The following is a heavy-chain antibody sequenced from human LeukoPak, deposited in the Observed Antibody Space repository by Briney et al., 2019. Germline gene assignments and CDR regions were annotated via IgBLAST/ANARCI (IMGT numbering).Heavy chain of an antibody. D-gene: IGHD6-13*01. CDR1: GFTFSSYA. CDR3: ARVGSSWNYYMDV. V-gene: IGHV3-30-3*01. Sequence: PEGSLRLSCAASGFTFSSYAMHWVRQAPGKGLEWVAVISYDGSNKYYADSVKGRFTISRDNSKNTLYLQMNSLRAEDTAVYYCARVGSSWNYYMDVWGKGTTVTVSS. J-gene: IGHJ6*03. CDR2: ISYDGSNK.